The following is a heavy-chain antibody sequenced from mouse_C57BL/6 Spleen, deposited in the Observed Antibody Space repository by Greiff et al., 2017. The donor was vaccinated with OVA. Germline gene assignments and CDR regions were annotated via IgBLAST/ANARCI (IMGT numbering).Heavy chain of an antibody. V-gene: IGHV1-26*01. J-gene: IGHJ3*01. CDR2: INPNNGGT. CDR1: GYTFTDYY. Sequence: EVQLQQSGPELVKPGASVKISCKASGYTFTDYYMNWVKQSHGKSLEWIGDINPNNGGTSYNQKFKGKATLTVDKSSSTAYMELRSLTSEDSAVYYCARKMVLQVGGAWFAYWGQGTLVTVSA. D-gene: IGHD1-1*01. CDR3: ARKMVLQVGGAWFAY.